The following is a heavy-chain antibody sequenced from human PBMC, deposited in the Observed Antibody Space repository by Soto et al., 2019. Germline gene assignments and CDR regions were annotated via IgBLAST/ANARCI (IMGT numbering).Heavy chain of an antibody. J-gene: IGHJ4*02. CDR3: AKEFESSGYLGY. D-gene: IGHD3-22*01. Sequence: EGSLRLSCAASGFTFSSYGMHWVRQAPGKGLEWVAVISYDGSNKYYADSVKGRFTISRDNSKKTLYLQMNSLRAEDTAVYYCAKEFESSGYLGYWGQGTLVTVSS. V-gene: IGHV3-30*18. CDR1: GFTFSSYG. CDR2: ISYDGSNK.